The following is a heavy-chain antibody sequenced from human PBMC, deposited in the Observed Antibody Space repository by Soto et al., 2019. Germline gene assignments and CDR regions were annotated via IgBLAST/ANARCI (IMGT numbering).Heavy chain of an antibody. CDR1: GYSFTSDW. CDR3: ARGGCSGGSCRYFDY. Sequence: PGESLKISFKGSGYSFTSDWIGWVRQMPGKGLEWMGIIYPGDSDTRYSPSFQGQVTISADKSISTAYLQWSSLKASGTAMYYCARGGCSGGSCRYFDYWGQGTLVTVS. V-gene: IGHV5-51*01. CDR2: IYPGDSDT. J-gene: IGHJ4*02. D-gene: IGHD2-15*01.